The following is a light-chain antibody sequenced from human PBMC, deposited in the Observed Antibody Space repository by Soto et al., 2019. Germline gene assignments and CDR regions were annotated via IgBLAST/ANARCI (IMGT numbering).Light chain of an antibody. CDR1: QSVTSSY. CDR2: GAS. Sequence: EIVLTQSPGTLSLSPGERATLSCRASQSVTSSYLAWYQQKPGQAPRLLIYGASTRATGIPARFSGRGSGTEFTLTITSLQSEDFAVYYCQQYNDWLWTFGQGTKGGYQ. V-gene: IGKV3-15*01. J-gene: IGKJ1*01. CDR3: QQYNDWLWT.